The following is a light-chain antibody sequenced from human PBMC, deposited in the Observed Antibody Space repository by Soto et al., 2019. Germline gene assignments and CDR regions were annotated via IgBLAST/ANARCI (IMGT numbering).Light chain of an antibody. J-gene: IGLJ1*01. Sequence: QSALTQPASVSGSPGQSITISCTGTSSDVGGYNYVSWYQQHPGEAPKLMIFDVSNRPSGVSNRFSGSKSGNTASLTISGLQVEDGADYYCSSYTSSSVSVFGTGTKLTFL. CDR3: SSYTSSSVSV. V-gene: IGLV2-14*01. CDR2: DVS. CDR1: SSDVGGYNY.